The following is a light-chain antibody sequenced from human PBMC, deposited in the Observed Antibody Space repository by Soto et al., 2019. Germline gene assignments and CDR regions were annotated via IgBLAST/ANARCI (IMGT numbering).Light chain of an antibody. Sequence: QSALTQPPSASGSPGQSGTISCTGTSSDVGRYNYVSWYQQNPGKAPRLMIYEVNKRPSGVPDRFSASKSGNTASLTISGLQADDEADYYCSSYAGSNNLLFGGGTKLTVL. CDR2: EVN. V-gene: IGLV2-8*01. J-gene: IGLJ2*01. CDR1: SSDVGRYNY. CDR3: SSYAGSNNLL.